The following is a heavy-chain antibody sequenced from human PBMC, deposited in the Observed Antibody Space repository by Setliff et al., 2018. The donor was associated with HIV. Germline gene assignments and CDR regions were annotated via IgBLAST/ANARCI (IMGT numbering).Heavy chain of an antibody. D-gene: IGHD6-13*01. CDR1: GGSFNIAKTF. CDR2: IHRSGTV. J-gene: IGHJ5*02. V-gene: IGHV4-39*07. CDR3: TRAKFGSGSSIPEVRLFDP. Sequence: PSETLSLTCAVSGGSFNIAKTFWGWVRQPPGKGLEWIGSIHRSGTVYFNPSLSTRINISLDRSKNQFSLRLRSVTAADTAVYFCTRAKFGSGSSIPEVRLFDPWGQGTLVTVSS.